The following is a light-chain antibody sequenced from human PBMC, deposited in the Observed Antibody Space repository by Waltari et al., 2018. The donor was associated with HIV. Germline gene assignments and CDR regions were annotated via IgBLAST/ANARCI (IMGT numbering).Light chain of an antibody. CDR3: GTWDTSLSGGV. CDR1: SSNIASNY. CDR2: DNG. Sequence: QSVLTLPPSVSAAPGQTVTISCSGSSSNIASNYVSWYQHLPGAAPKLLLYDNGKRPSGIPDRFSGSKSGTSATLGITGLQTGDEADYYCGTWDTSLSGGVFGGGTKLTVL. V-gene: IGLV1-51*01. J-gene: IGLJ3*02.